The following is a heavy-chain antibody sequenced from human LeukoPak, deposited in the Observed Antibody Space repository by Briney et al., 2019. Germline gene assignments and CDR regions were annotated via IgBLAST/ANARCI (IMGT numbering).Heavy chain of an antibody. CDR2: MNPNSGNT. D-gene: IGHD3-3*01. Sequence: ASVRVSCKASGYTFTSYDINWVRQATGQGLEWMGWMNPNSGNTGYAQKFQGRVTITTDESTSTAYMELSSLRSEDTAVYYCASYLVPPSEWSDRDWFDPWGQGTLVTVSS. V-gene: IGHV1-8*03. CDR3: ASYLVPPSEWSDRDWFDP. CDR1: GYTFTSYD. J-gene: IGHJ5*02.